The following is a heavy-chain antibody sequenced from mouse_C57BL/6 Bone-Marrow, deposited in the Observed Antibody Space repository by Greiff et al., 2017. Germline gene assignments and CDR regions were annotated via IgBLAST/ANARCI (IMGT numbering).Heavy chain of an antibody. CDR1: GYTFTSYW. V-gene: IGHV1-55*01. J-gene: IGHJ1*03. CDR3: ARNYDYDVWYFDV. D-gene: IGHD2-4*01. Sequence: VQLQQPGAELVKPGASVKMSCKASGYTFTSYWITWVKQRPGQGLEWIGDIYPGSGSTNYNEKFKSKATLTVDTSSSTAYMQLSSLTSEDSAVYYCARNYDYDVWYFDVWGTGTTVTVSS. CDR2: IYPGSGST.